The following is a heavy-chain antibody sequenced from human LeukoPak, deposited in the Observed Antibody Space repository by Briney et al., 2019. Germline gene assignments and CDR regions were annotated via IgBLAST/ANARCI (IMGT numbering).Heavy chain of an antibody. Sequence: ASVKVSCKASGYTFTGYYMHWVRQAPGQGLEWMGWINPNSGDTNYAQKFQGRVTMTRDTSISTAYMELSRLRSDDTAVYYCVRDQYLNVMTGFDEWGQGTLVTVSS. V-gene: IGHV1-2*02. CDR2: INPNSGDT. CDR3: VRDQYLNVMTGFDE. J-gene: IGHJ4*02. CDR1: GYTFTGYY. D-gene: IGHD3-9*01.